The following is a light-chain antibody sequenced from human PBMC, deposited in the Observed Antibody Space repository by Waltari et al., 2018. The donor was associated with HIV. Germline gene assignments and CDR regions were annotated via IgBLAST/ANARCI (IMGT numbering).Light chain of an antibody. V-gene: IGKV1-39*01. CDR2: AAS. CDR1: QTIRTN. J-gene: IGKJ1*01. CDR3: QHSRT. Sequence: DIQMTQSPSSVSASVGDRVTITCRTSQTIRTNLNWYQHKPGKAPKLLIYAASSLQSGVPSRFSGGGSGRDFTLTITSLQPEDFTTYYCQHSRTFGQGTKVE.